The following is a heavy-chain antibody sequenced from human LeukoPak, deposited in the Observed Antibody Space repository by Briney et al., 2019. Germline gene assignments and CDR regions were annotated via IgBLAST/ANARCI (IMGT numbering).Heavy chain of an antibody. CDR2: ISYDGSNK. CDR3: ARAGIAVAGDLTYFDY. D-gene: IGHD6-19*01. J-gene: IGHJ4*02. Sequence: GGSLRLSCAASGFTFSSYGMHWVRQAPGKGLEWVAVISYDGSNKYYADSVKGRFTISRDNSKNTLYLQMNSLRAEDTAVYYCARAGIAVAGDLTYFDYWGQGTLVTVSS. CDR1: GFTFSSYG. V-gene: IGHV3-30*19.